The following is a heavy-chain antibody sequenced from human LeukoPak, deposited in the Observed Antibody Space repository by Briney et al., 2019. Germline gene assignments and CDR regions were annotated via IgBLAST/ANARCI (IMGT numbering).Heavy chain of an antibody. CDR1: GFSISSYA. Sequence: GGSLRLSCAASGFSISSYAMHWGRQAPGKGLEWMTVISYDGSNKYYADSVRGRFTLSRDTSKNTLYVQMSSLRAEDTAVYYCARGDYYGSGSYPYYFDYWGQGTLVTVSS. V-gene: IGHV3-30-3*01. CDR3: ARGDYYGSGSYPYYFDY. J-gene: IGHJ4*02. CDR2: ISYDGSNK. D-gene: IGHD3-10*01.